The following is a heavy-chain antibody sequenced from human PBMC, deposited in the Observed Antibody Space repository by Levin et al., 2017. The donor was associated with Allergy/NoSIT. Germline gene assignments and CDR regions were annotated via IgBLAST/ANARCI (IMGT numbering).Heavy chain of an antibody. Sequence: SETLSLTCTVSGGSISNYYWSWIRQPPGKGLEWIGYIDYSGSTNYNPSLKSRVTITVDTSKNQFSLKLSSVTAADTAVYYCARYDSSGLIFDFWGQGTLVTVSS. D-gene: IGHD3-22*01. CDR1: GGSISNYY. V-gene: IGHV4-59*01. J-gene: IGHJ4*02. CDR2: IDYSGST. CDR3: ARYDSSGLIFDF.